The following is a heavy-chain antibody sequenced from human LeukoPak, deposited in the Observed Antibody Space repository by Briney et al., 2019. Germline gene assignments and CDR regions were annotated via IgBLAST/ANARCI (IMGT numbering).Heavy chain of an antibody. J-gene: IGHJ4*02. CDR2: IKVDGSET. Sequence: GGSLRLSCAASGFTFSTYWMTWVRQAPGKGLEWVATIKVDGSETYYVDSVKGRFTISRDNAKNSLYLQMNSLRPEDTAVYYCAKHTVGDGDYGGYFDHWGQGTLVTVSS. D-gene: IGHD4-17*01. CDR3: AKHTVGDGDYGGYFDH. CDR1: GFTFSTYW. V-gene: IGHV3-7*01.